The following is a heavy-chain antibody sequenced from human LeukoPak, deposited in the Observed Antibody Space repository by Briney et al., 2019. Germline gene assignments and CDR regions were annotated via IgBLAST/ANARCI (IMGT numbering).Heavy chain of an antibody. CDR3: ARAGYDYVWGSPGY. V-gene: IGHV3-53*01. J-gene: IGHJ4*02. CDR1: GFTVSSNY. D-gene: IGHD3-16*01. CDR2: IYSGGST. Sequence: GGSLRLSCAASGFTVSSNYMSWVRQAPGKGLEWVSVIYSGGSTYYADSVKGRFAISRDNAKNSLYLQMNSLRAEDTAVYYCARAGYDYVWGSPGYWGQGTLVTVSS.